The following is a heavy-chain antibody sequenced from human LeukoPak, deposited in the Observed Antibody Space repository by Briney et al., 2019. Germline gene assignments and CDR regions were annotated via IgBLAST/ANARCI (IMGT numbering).Heavy chain of an antibody. CDR2: IYHSGSF. CDR3: ARDSSGYYQPLRAAFDI. CDR1: GGSISSNNW. D-gene: IGHD3-22*01. V-gene: IGHV4-4*02. Sequence: SGTLSLTCAVSGGSISSNNWWSWVRQPPGKGLEWIGDIYHSGSFNYNPSLKSRVTISVDKSKNQFSVNLSSVTAADTAVYYCARDSSGYYQPLRAAFDIWGQGTMVTVSS. J-gene: IGHJ3*02.